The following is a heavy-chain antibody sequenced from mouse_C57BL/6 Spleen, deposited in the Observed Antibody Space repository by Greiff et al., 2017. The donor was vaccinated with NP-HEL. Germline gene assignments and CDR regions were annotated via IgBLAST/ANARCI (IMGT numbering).Heavy chain of an antibody. CDR1: GFTFSDYG. CDR2: ISSGSSTI. Sequence: EVKLMESGGGLVKPGGSLKLSCAASGFTFSDYGMHWVRQAPEKGLEWVAYISSGSSTIYYADTVKGRFTISRDNAKNTLFLQMTSLRSEDTAMYYCAKNYYGSSLDYWGQGTTLTVSS. D-gene: IGHD1-1*01. V-gene: IGHV5-17*01. CDR3: AKNYYGSSLDY. J-gene: IGHJ2*01.